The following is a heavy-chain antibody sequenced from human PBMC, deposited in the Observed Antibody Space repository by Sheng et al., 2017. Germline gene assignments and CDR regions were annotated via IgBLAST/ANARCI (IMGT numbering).Heavy chain of an antibody. CDR1: GFTFRTYD. CDR2: IGSDTRYK. V-gene: IGHV3-21*01. Sequence: EVRLVESGGGLVKPGGSLRLSCAASGFTFRTYDMNWVRQAPGKGLEWVSSIGSDTRYKFYADSVQGRFTISRDNTKNSLYLEMNNLRAEDTAVYYCARDPRXNWNDGLDYWGQGTRVTVSS. D-gene: IGHD1-1*01. J-gene: IGHJ4*02. CDR3: ARDPRXNWNDGLDY.